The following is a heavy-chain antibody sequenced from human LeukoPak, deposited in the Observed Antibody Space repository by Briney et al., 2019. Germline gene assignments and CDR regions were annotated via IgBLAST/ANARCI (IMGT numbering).Heavy chain of an antibody. V-gene: IGHV4-39*07. Sequence: SETLSLTCTVSGGSISSSSYYWGWIRQPPGKGLEWIGNIYYTGSTYNNPSLKSRVTISVDTSKNQFSLKLNSVTAADTGVYYCARMWLENASYFDYWGQGTLVTVSS. J-gene: IGHJ4*02. D-gene: IGHD5-12*01. CDR2: IYYTGST. CDR3: ARMWLENASYFDY. CDR1: GGSISSSSYY.